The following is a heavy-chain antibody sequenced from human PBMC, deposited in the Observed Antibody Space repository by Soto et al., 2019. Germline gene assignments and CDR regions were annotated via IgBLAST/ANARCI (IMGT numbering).Heavy chain of an antibody. Sequence: SETLSLTCTVSGGSISSYYWSWIRQPAGKGLEWIGRIYTSGSTNYNPSLKSRVTMSVDTSKNQFSLKLSSVTAADTAVYYCARRGGYDIPGDAFDIWGHVTMVTVSS. CDR2: IYTSGST. V-gene: IGHV4-4*07. CDR3: ARRGGYDIPGDAFDI. CDR1: GGSISSYY. D-gene: IGHD3-9*01. J-gene: IGHJ3*02.